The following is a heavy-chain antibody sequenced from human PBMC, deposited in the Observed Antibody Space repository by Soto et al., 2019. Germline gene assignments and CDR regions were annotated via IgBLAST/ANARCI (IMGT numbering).Heavy chain of an antibody. CDR3: ARGWYGSSPRRNFDY. D-gene: IGHD6-6*01. CDR2: ISSSSSYI. Sequence: GGSLRLSCAASGFTFSSYSMNWVRQAPGKGLEWVSSISSSSSYIYYADSVKGRFTISRDNAKNSLYLQMNSLRAEDTAVYYCARGWYGSSPRRNFDYWGQGTLVTVSS. J-gene: IGHJ4*02. CDR1: GFTFSSYS. V-gene: IGHV3-21*01.